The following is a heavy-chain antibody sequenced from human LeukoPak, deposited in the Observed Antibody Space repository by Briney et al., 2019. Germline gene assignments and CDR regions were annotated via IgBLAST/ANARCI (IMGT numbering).Heavy chain of an antibody. V-gene: IGHV4-59*01. CDR3: AKLRFVECLLSPGDFFDY. CDR2: IYYSGST. CDR1: GGSIISDY. J-gene: IGHJ4*01. D-gene: IGHD3-3*01. Sequence: SETLSLTCPVSGGSIISDYWSSIRQPPGKGLEWIGYIYYSGSTNYNPSLKSRVTISVDTSKNQFSLKLSSVTAADTAVYDCAKLRFVECLLSPGDFFDYWGQGTLVTVSS.